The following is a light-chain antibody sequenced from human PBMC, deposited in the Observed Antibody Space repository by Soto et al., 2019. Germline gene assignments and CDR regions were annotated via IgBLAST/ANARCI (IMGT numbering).Light chain of an antibody. J-gene: IGLJ1*01. Sequence: QAVVTQEPSFSVSPGGTVTLTCGLSSGSVSTSYYPSWYQQTPGQAPRTLIYSTNTRSSGVPDRFSGSILGSKAALTITGASADDESDYYCVLYMGSGIAVFGTGTKLTVL. CDR1: SGSVSTSYY. CDR3: VLYMGSGIAV. V-gene: IGLV8-61*01. CDR2: STN.